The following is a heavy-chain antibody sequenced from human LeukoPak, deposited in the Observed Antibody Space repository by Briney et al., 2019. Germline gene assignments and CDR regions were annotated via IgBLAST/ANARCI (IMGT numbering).Heavy chain of an antibody. CDR3: ARDGWGSGSYVIWFDP. Sequence: SETLSLTCTVSGGSISSGTYYWSWIRQPAGKGLEWIGRIYSSGSTNCNPSLKSRVTISVDTSKNQFSLKLSSVTAADTAVYCCARDGWGSGSYVIWFDPWGQGTLVTVSS. CDR2: IYSSGST. V-gene: IGHV4-61*02. D-gene: IGHD3-10*01. CDR1: GGSISSGTYY. J-gene: IGHJ5*02.